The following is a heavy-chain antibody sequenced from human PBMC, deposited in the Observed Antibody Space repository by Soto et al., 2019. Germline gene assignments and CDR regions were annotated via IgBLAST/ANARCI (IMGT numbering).Heavy chain of an antibody. D-gene: IGHD6-19*01. V-gene: IGHV3-21*02. CDR2: ISSTGALM. J-gene: IGHJ4*02. Sequence: EVQLVESGGGLVKPGGSLRLSCAASGFIFSQYSMNWVRQAPGKGLEWVSSISSTGALMYYADSVKGRFTISRDDADNSLYLQRNSLRVEDTAVYGGARDRLARGIPVAGRIDYWGQGALVTVSS. CDR3: ARDRLARGIPVAGRIDY. CDR1: GFIFSQYS.